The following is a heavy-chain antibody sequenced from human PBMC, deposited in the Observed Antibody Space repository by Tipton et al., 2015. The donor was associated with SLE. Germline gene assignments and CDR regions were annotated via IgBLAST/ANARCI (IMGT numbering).Heavy chain of an antibody. J-gene: IGHJ6*03. CDR2: IYTSGST. CDR1: GGSISSGSYY. Sequence: TLSLTCTVSGGSISSGSYYWSWIRQPAGKGLAWIGRIYTSGSTNYNPSLKIRVTISVDTSKNQFSLKLSSVTAADTAVYYCARAIAYQQLAPMDVWGKGTTVTVSS. D-gene: IGHD6-13*01. CDR3: ARAIAYQQLAPMDV. V-gene: IGHV4-61*02.